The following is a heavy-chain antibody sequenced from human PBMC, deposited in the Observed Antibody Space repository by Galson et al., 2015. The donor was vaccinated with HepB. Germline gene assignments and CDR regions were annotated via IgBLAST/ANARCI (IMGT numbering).Heavy chain of an antibody. Sequence: SVKVSCKASGYTFTSYYMHWVRQAPGQGLEWMGIINPSGGSTSYAQKFQGRVTMTRDTSTSTVYMELSSLRSEDTAVYYSARDRDYYGSGSYYNGQFDYWGQGTLVTVSS. CDR2: INPSGGST. CDR3: ARDRDYYGSGSYYNGQFDY. CDR1: GYTFTSYY. V-gene: IGHV1-46*03. D-gene: IGHD3-10*01. J-gene: IGHJ4*02.